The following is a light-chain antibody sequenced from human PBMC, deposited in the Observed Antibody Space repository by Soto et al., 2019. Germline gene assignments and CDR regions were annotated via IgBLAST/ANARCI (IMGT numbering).Light chain of an antibody. Sequence: QSALTQPASVSGSPGQSITISCTRSSTDFENYNLVSWYQHWPAKAPKLIIYEGTKRPSEISDRFSGSESDTTASLIISGLQPEEEADYYCSSYAGSRASVVFGGGTKLTVI. J-gene: IGLJ2*01. V-gene: IGLV2-23*01. CDR3: SSYAGSRASVV. CDR2: EGT. CDR1: STDFENYNL.